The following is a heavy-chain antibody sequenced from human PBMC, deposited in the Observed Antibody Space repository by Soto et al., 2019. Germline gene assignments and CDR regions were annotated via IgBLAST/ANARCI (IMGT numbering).Heavy chain of an antibody. J-gene: IGHJ4*02. CDR1: GFTFSSYW. CDR3: ASTVVTGY. CDR2: INSDGSST. D-gene: IGHD2-15*01. Sequence: GGSLRLSCAASGFTFSSYWMHWVRQAPGKVLVWVSRINSDGSSTSYADSVKGRFTISRDNAKNTLYLQMNSLRAEDTAVYYCASTVVTGYWGQGTLVTVSS. V-gene: IGHV3-74*01.